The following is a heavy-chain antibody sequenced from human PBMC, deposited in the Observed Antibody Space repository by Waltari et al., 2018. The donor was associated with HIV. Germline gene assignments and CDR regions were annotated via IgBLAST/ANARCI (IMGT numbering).Heavy chain of an antibody. J-gene: IGHJ4*02. CDR3: AREGRSSQKLHFDS. V-gene: IGHV1-2*02. D-gene: IGHD3-10*01. CDR2: INPNNGGT. Sequence: QVLLVQSGAEVKKPGASVRLSCKASGYIFTDNYIHWVRQAPGQRLEWMGCINPNNGGTVFVQKFQCRVTLTRDTSINSAYMELTRLKSDDTAVYYCAREGRSSQKLHFDSWGQGTLVTVSS. CDR1: GYIFTDNY.